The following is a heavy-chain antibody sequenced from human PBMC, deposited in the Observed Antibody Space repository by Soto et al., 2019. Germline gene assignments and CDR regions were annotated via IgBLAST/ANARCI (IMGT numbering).Heavy chain of an antibody. CDR3: ARTSIQLWLFYFDY. Sequence: SETLSLTCTVSGGSISSSSYYWGWIRQPPGKGLEWVGSIYYSGITYYNPSLKSRVTISVDTSKNQFSLRLNSVTAADSVVYYCARTSIQLWLFYFDYWGQGALVTVSS. D-gene: IGHD5-18*01. J-gene: IGHJ4*02. CDR1: GGSISSSSYY. V-gene: IGHV4-39*01. CDR2: IYYSGIT.